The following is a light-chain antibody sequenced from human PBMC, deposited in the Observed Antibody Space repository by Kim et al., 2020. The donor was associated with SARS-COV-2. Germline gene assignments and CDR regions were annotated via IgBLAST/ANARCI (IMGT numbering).Light chain of an antibody. Sequence: APGKMAWITCWGNNLGGKRVHWYQQKPGQAPGLVIYYESDRPSGIPERFSGSNSGNTATLTISRVEAGDEADYYCQVWDSSSDHPVFGGGTQLTVL. J-gene: IGLJ3*02. CDR3: QVWDSSSDHPV. V-gene: IGLV3-21*04. CDR1: NLGGKR. CDR2: YES.